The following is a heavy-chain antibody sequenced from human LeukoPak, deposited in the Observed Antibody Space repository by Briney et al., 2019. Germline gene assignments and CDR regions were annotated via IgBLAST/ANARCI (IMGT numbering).Heavy chain of an antibody. V-gene: IGHV1-46*01. CDR3: ARDRQNWNYDY. D-gene: IGHD1-7*01. J-gene: IGHJ4*02. CDR1: GYTFTSYY. CDR2: INPSGGST. Sequence: ASVKVSCKASGYTFTSYYMHWVRQAPGQGLEWMGIINPSGGSTSYAQKFQGRVTITADKSTSTAYMELSSLRSEDTAVYYCARDRQNWNYDYWGQGTLVTVSS.